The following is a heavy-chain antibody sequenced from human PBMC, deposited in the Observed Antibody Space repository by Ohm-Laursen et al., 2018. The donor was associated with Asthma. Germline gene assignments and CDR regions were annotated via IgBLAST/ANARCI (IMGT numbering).Heavy chain of an antibody. CDR3: AKLIAAAAYDAFDI. V-gene: IGHV3-48*01. Sequence: SLRLSCAASGFTFSRYSMNWVRQAPGKGLEWISYISRSTSTIYLADSVKGRFTISRDNAKNSLYLQMNSLRAEDTAVYYCAKLIAAAAYDAFDIWGQGTMVTVSS. J-gene: IGHJ3*02. CDR2: ISRSTSTI. CDR1: GFTFSRYS. D-gene: IGHD6-13*01.